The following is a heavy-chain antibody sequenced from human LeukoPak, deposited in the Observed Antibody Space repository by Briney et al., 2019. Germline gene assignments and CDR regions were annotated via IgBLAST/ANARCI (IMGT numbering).Heavy chain of an antibody. J-gene: IGHJ4*02. CDR3: ARNLTGMGATTPAAPDY. D-gene: IGHD1-26*01. Sequence: PGGSLRLSCAASGFTFSSYEMNWVRQAPGKGLEWVSSISSSSSYIYYADSVKGRFTISRDNAKNSLYLQMNSLRAEDTAVYYCARNLTGMGATTPAAPDYWGQGTLVTVSS. CDR2: ISSSSSYI. V-gene: IGHV3-21*01. CDR1: GFTFSSYE.